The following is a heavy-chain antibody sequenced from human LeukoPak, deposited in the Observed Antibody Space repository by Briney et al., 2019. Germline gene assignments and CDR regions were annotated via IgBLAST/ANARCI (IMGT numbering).Heavy chain of an antibody. J-gene: IGHJ4*02. D-gene: IGHD2-2*01. CDR1: GFNVISSY. CDR3: ARDRAPPTSWYFDY. V-gene: IGHV3-66*01. CDR2: VYAGGTT. Sequence: GGSLRLSCAASGFNVISSYMSWVRQAPGKGLEWVSVVYAGGTTYYADSVKGRFTISRDNSKNTLYLHMNSLRAEDTAVYYCARDRAPPTSWYFDYWGQGTLVTVSS.